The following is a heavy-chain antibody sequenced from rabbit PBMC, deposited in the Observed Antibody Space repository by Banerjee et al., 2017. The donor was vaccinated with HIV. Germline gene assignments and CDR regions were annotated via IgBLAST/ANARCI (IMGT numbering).Heavy chain of an antibody. CDR1: GFDFSSYYN. Sequence: QEQLVESGGGLVQPEGSLTLTCKASGFDFSSYYNMCWVRQAPGKGLELIACIYAGYGTGTYYASWAKGRFTISKTSWTTVTLQMTSLTAADTATYFCARDRDWTLDLWGPGTLVTV. J-gene: IGHJ4*01. D-gene: IGHD4-2*01. CDR2: IYAGYGTGT. V-gene: IGHV1S45*01. CDR3: ARDRDWTLDL.